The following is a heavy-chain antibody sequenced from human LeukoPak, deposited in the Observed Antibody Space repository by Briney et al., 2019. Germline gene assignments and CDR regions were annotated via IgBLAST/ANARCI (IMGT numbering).Heavy chain of an antibody. CDR3: AKSVYNASGSPSMDV. Sequence: PGGSLRLSCAASGFTLSSYAMKWVRQAPGKGLEWVSAMSGSGGSTYYADSVKGRFTISRDNSKNMLYLQMNSLRAEDTAVYFCAKSVYNASGSPSMDVWGKGTTVTVSS. CDR2: MSGSGGST. D-gene: IGHD3-10*01. V-gene: IGHV3-23*01. J-gene: IGHJ6*03. CDR1: GFTLSSYA.